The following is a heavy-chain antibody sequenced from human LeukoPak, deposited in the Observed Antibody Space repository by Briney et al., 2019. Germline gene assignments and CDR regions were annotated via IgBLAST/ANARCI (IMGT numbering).Heavy chain of an antibody. CDR2: ISPKSGDT. J-gene: IGHJ4*02. CDR3: ARTPPGGDVDH. Sequence: ASVKVSCMGSGYTFTSYKINWVRPGTGQGLEWMGWISPKSGDTGYAQKFQGRINITRNTPLSTVYLEVNSLRSEDTAVYYCARTPPGGDVDHWGEGTLVTVSS. V-gene: IGHV1-8*01. CDR1: GYTFTSYK. D-gene: IGHD3-16*01.